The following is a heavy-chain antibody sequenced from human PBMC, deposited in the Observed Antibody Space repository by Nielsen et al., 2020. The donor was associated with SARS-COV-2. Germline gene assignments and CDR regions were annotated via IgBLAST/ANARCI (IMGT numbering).Heavy chain of an antibody. V-gene: IGHV1-69*13. CDR2: IIPIFGTA. CDR1: GGTFSSYA. J-gene: IGHJ6*02. D-gene: IGHD6-13*01. CDR3: AREVSGSRIKAAGRPSYYYYGMDS. Sequence: SVKVSCKASGGTFSSYAISWVRQAPGQGLEWMGGIIPIFGTANYAQKFQGRVTITADESTSTAYMELSSLRSEDTAVYYCAREVSGSRIKAAGRPSYYYYGMDSWGQGTAVTVSS.